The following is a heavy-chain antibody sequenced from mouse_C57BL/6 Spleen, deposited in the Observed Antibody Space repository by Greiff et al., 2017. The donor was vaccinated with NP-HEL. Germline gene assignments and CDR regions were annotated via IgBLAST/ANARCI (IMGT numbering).Heavy chain of an antibody. D-gene: IGHD4-1*01. J-gene: IGHJ4*01. CDR3: ARRKTGTGAMDY. Sequence: QVHVKQPGAELVKPGASVKMSCKASGYTFTSYWITWVKQRPGQGLEWIGDIYPGSGSTNYNEKFKSKATLTVDTSSSTAYMQLSSLTSEDSAVYYCARRKTGTGAMDYWGQGTSVTVSS. V-gene: IGHV1-55*01. CDR1: GYTFTSYW. CDR2: IYPGSGST.